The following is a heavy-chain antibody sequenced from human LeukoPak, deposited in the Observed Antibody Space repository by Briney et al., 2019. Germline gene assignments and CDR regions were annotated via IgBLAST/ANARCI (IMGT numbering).Heavy chain of an antibody. D-gene: IGHD3-10*01. V-gene: IGHV4-34*01. Sequence: SETLSLTCAVYGGSFSGYYWSWLRQPPGKGLEWIGEINHSGSTNYNPSLKSRVTISVDTSKNQFSLKLSSVSAADTAVYYCARGRRITMVHNWFDPWGQGTLVTVSS. CDR2: INHSGST. CDR3: ARGRRITMVHNWFDP. J-gene: IGHJ5*02. CDR1: GGSFSGYY.